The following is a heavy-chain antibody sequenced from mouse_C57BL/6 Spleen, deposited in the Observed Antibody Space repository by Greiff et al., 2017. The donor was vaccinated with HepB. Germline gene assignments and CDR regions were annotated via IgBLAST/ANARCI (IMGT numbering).Heavy chain of an antibody. D-gene: IGHD4-1*01. CDR3: ARRSITGTLDY. Sequence: QVQLKQPGAELVKPGASVKLSCKASGYTFTSYWMQWVKQRPGQGLEWIGEIDPSDSYTNYNQKFKGKATLTVDTSSSTAYMQLSSLTSEDSAVYYCARRSITGTLDYWGQGTTLTVSS. CDR2: IDPSDSYT. V-gene: IGHV1-50*01. J-gene: IGHJ2*01. CDR1: GYTFTSYW.